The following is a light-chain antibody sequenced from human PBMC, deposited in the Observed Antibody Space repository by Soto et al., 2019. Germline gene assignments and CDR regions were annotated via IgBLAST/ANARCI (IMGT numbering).Light chain of an antibody. V-gene: IGLV7-46*01. J-gene: IGLJ2*01. CDR3: LLSYSGARLVV. CDR2: DTR. CDR1: TGAVTSGHY. Sequence: QAVVTQEPSLTVSPGGTVTLTCGSSTGAVTSGHYPYWFQQKPGQAPRTLIYDTRNKHPWTPARFSGSLLGGKAALTLSGAQTEDEAEYYCLLSYSGARLVVFGGGTKLTVL.